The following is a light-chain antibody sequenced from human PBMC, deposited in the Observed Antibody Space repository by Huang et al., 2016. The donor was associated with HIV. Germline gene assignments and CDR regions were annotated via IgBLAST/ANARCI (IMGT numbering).Light chain of an antibody. J-gene: IGKJ5*01. CDR3: QQYGSSPRVT. CDR2: GAS. Sequence: EIVLTQSPGTLSLSPGEGATLSCRASQSVSSNYLAWYQQKPGQAPRRLIYGASSRATGIPDRFSGSGSGTDFTLTISRLEPEDFAVYYCQQYGSSPRVTFGQGTRLEIK. V-gene: IGKV3-20*01. CDR1: QSVSSNY.